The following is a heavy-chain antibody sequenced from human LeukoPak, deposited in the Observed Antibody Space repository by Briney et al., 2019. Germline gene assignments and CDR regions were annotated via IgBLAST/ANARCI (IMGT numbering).Heavy chain of an antibody. CDR2: ISAYNGNT. CDR1: GHTFTSYA. Sequence: VASVKVSCKASGHTFTSYAMNWVRQAPGQGLEWMGWISAYNGNTNYAQKLQGRVTMTTDTSTSTAYMELRSLRSDDTAVYYCAREVGLLYDYWGQGTLVTVSS. J-gene: IGHJ4*02. V-gene: IGHV1-18*01. D-gene: IGHD2-2*02. CDR3: AREVGLLYDY.